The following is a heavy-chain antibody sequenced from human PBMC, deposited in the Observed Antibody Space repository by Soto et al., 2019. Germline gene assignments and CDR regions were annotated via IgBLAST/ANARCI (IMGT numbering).Heavy chain of an antibody. CDR3: ARGGPPNYYDSSGQLAWAH. CDR1: GYTFTGYY. J-gene: IGHJ4*02. V-gene: IGHV1-2*02. D-gene: IGHD3-22*01. CDR2: INPNSGGT. Sequence: ASVKVSCKASGYTFTGYYMHWVRQAPGQGLDWMGWINPNSGGTNYAQKFQGRVTMTRDTSISTAYMELSRLRSDDTAVYYCARGGPPNYYDSSGQLAWAHWGQGTLVTVSS.